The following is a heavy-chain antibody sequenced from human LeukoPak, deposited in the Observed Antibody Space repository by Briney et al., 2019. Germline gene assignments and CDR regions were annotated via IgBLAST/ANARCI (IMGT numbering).Heavy chain of an antibody. J-gene: IGHJ4*02. CDR1: GFTLSSYD. CDR3: AKASSGWTDYYLDY. D-gene: IGHD6-25*01. Sequence: GGSLRLSCAASGFTLSSYDMHWVRQAPGKGLEWVAVISYDGSNKYYADSVKGRFTISRDNSKKTLYLQMNSLRAEDTAVYYCAKASSGWTDYYLDYWGQGTLVTVSS. V-gene: IGHV3-30*18. CDR2: ISYDGSNK.